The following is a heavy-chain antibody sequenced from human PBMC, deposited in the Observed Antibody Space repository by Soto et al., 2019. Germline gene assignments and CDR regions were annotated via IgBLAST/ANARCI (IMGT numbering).Heavy chain of an antibody. CDR1: GGTFASYS. CDR3: ARDPVDLFGYMDV. J-gene: IGHJ6*02. D-gene: IGHD6-25*01. V-gene: IGHV1-69*06. Sequence: QAELVQSGAEVKKPGSSVNVSCKASGGTFASYSITWVRQAPGQRLEWMGEIIPLLKTVNYAQKFQGRVTITGDRSTSTVYMALSRLRSDDTAVYYCARDPVDLFGYMDVWGHGTTVTVS. CDR2: IIPLLKTV.